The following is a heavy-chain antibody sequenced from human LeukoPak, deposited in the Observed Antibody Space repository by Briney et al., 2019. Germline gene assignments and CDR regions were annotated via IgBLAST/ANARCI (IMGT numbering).Heavy chain of an antibody. CDR2: IYYSGST. CDR1: GGSISSYY. D-gene: IGHD1-14*01. Sequence: SETLSLTCTVSGGSISSYYWSWIRQPPGKGLEWIGYIYYSGSTNYNPSLKSRVTISVDTSKNQFSLKLSSVTAADTAVYYCAREGKNPGNDFDYWGQGTLVTVSS. CDR3: AREGKNPGNDFDY. V-gene: IGHV4-59*01. J-gene: IGHJ4*02.